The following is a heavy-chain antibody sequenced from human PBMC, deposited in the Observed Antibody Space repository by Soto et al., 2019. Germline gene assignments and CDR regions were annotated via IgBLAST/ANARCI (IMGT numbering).Heavy chain of an antibody. Sequence: ASVKVSCKASGYTLTGFYMHWVRQAPGQGLEWIGRVDTDSGDTEHAEKFQGRVTMSRDTSISTAYMELTRLTSDDTAVYHCAISVVEPDPHRAFDYWGQGTPVTVSS. CDR1: GYTLTGFY. V-gene: IGHV1-2*06. J-gene: IGHJ4*02. CDR2: VDTDSGDT. D-gene: IGHD2-2*01. CDR3: AISVVEPDPHRAFDY.